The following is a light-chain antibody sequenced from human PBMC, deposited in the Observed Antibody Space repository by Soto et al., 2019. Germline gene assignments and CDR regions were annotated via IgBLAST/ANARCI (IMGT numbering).Light chain of an antibody. CDR3: QQRSAWPFT. J-gene: IGKJ4*01. V-gene: IGKV3D-20*02. CDR2: GAS. Sequence: EIVLTQSPVTLSLSPGERASLSCRASQRITNNFLAWFQQRPGLAPRLLIYGASSRASGIPERFSGSGSGTDFALTISRLEPEDFAVYYCQQRSAWPFTFGGGTSVLIK. CDR1: QRITNNF.